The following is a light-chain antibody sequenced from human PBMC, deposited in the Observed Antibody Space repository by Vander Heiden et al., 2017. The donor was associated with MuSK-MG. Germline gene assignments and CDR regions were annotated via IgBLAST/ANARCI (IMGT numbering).Light chain of an antibody. CDR3: LQNTELPIT. CDR1: QSLLDSDGKIF. V-gene: IGKV2D-29*01. J-gene: IGKJ5*01. CDR2: EVS. Sequence: IVMTQSQLSLSVTPGQPASISCTSSQSLLDSDGKIFLNWYLQKPGQPPHLLIHEVSNRFSGVPDRFSGSGSGTDFTLKMSRVEAEDIGVYYCLQNTELPITFGQGTRLEIK.